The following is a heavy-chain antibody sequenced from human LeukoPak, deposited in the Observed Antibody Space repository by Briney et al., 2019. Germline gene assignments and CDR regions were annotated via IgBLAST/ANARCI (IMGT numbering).Heavy chain of an antibody. J-gene: IGHJ4*02. Sequence: ASVKVPCKVSGYTLTELSMHWVRQAPGKGLEWMGGFDPEDGETIYAQKFQGRVTMTEDTSTDTAYMELSSLRSEDTAVYYCATVSWYSSGWYVYYWGQGTLVTVSS. CDR2: FDPEDGET. CDR3: ATVSWYSSGWYVYY. V-gene: IGHV1-24*01. D-gene: IGHD6-19*01. CDR1: GYTLTELS.